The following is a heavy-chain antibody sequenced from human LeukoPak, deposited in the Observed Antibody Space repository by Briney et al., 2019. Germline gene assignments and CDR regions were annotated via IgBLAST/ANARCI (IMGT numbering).Heavy chain of an antibody. D-gene: IGHD6-25*01. CDR3: ARDPMVSGHFDY. CDR1: GGSISSYY. CDR2: IYSSGST. V-gene: IGHV4-4*07. J-gene: IGHJ4*02. Sequence: PSETLSLTCTVSGGSISSYYWNWIRQPAGKGLEWIGRIYSSGSTNYNPSLKSRVTMSIDTSKNQFSLKLSSVTAADTALYYCARDPMVSGHFDYWGQGTLATVSS.